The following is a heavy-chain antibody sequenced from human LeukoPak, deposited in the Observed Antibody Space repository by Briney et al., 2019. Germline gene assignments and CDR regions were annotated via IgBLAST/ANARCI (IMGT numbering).Heavy chain of an antibody. CDR2: ISSSGSTI. V-gene: IGHV3-11*04. CDR1: GFTFSDYY. CDR3: ARXSGGPAAITHYYYXXDX. J-gene: IGHJ6*03. D-gene: IGHD2-2*01. Sequence: SGGSLRLSCAASGFTFSDYYMSWIRQAPGKGLEWVSYISSSGSTIYYADSVKGRFTIPRDNAKNSLYLQMNSLIAEDTAVYYCARXSGGPAAITHYYYXXDXXGKGXXVTV.